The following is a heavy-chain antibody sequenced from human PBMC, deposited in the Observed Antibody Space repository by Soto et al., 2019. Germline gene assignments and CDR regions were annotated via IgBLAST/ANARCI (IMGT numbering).Heavy chain of an antibody. V-gene: IGHV3-30*18. J-gene: IGHJ5*02. CDR3: AKAPRGYSYGSPLRFDP. D-gene: IGHD5-18*01. Sequence: QVQLVESGGGVVQPGRSLRLSCAASGFTFSSYGMHWVRQAPGKGLEWVAVISYDGSNKYYADSVKGRFTISRDNSKNMLYLQMNSLRAEDTAVYYCAKAPRGYSYGSPLRFDPWGQGTLVTVSS. CDR1: GFTFSSYG. CDR2: ISYDGSNK.